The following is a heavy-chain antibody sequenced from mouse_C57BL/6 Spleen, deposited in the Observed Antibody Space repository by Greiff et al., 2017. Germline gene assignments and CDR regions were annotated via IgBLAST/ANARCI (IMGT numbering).Heavy chain of an antibody. V-gene: IGHV1-22*01. CDR3: ARYDDYDRVFAY. CDR2: INPNNGGT. Sequence: VQLQQSGPELVKPGASVTMSCKASGYTFTDYNMHWVKQSHGKSLEWIGYINPNNGGTSYNQKFKGKATLTVNKSSSTAYMALRSLTSEDSAVYYCARYDDYDRVFAYWGQGTLVTVSA. J-gene: IGHJ3*01. D-gene: IGHD2-4*01. CDR1: GYTFTDYN.